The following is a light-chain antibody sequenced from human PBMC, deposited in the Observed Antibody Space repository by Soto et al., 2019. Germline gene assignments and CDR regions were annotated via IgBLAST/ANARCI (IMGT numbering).Light chain of an antibody. CDR3: QQYYGTLWT. Sequence: DIVMTQSPDSLAVSLGERATINCKSSQSVLYSSNNKNYLAWYQQKPGQSPKLLIYWASTRESWVPDRFSGSGSGTDFTLTISSLQAEDVSVYYCQQYYGTLWTFGQGTKVEIK. J-gene: IGKJ1*01. CDR2: WAS. CDR1: QSVLYSSNNKNY. V-gene: IGKV4-1*01.